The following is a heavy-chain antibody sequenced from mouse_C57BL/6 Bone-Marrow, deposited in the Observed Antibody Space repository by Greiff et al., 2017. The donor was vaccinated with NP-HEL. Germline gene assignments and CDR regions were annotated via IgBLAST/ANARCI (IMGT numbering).Heavy chain of an antibody. Sequence: DVKLVESGGGLVKPGGSLKLSCAASGFTFSDYGMHWVRQAPEKGLEWVAYISSGSSTIYYADTVKGRFTISRDNAKNTLFLQMTSLRSEDTAMYYCARRLLGYFDVWGTGTTVTVSS. CDR3: ARRLLGYFDV. J-gene: IGHJ1*03. CDR2: ISSGSSTI. CDR1: GFTFSDYG. D-gene: IGHD2-3*01. V-gene: IGHV5-17*01.